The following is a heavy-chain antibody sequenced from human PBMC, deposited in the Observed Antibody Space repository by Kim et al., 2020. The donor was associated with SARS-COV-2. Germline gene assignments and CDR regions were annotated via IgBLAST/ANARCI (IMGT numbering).Heavy chain of an antibody. CDR1: GYTFSSFG. V-gene: IGHV1-18*01. CDR2: VNPYNDNT. D-gene: IGHD2-15*01. CDR3: ARDCSGGGCYSQSEFLYYYNGLDV. J-gene: IGHJ6*02. Sequence: ASVKVSCKASGYTFSSFGISWVRQAPGQGLEWMGWVNPYNDNTKYAQKFQGRVTMTTDTSTNTAYMELRSLSSDDTALYYCARDCSGGGCYSQSEFLYYYNGLDVWGQGTTVTVSS.